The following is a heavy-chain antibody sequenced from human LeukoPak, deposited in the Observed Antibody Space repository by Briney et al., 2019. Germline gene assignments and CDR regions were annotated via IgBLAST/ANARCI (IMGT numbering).Heavy chain of an antibody. CDR3: ARGIGGVT. CDR2: INHSGST. J-gene: IGHJ5*02. V-gene: IGHV4-34*01. Sequence: SETLSLTCAVYGGSFSGYYWSWIRQPPGKGLEWIWEINHSGSTNYNPSLKSRVTISVDTSKNQFSLKLSSVTAADTAVYYCARGIGGVTWGQGTLITVSS. CDR1: GGSFSGYY. D-gene: IGHD3-16*01.